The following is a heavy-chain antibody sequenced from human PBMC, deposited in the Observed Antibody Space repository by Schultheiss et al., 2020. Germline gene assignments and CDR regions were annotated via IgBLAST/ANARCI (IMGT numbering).Heavy chain of an antibody. Sequence: GESLKISCKASGYTFTSYGVSWVRRATGQGLEWMGWISAYNGNTNYAQKLQGRVTMTTDTSTSTAYMELRSLRSEDTAVYYCAREGLDFWSGYYYYYGMDVWGQGTTVNVSS. CDR3: AREGLDFWSGYYYYYGMDV. J-gene: IGHJ6*02. CDR2: ISAYNGNT. V-gene: IGHV1-18*01. D-gene: IGHD3-3*01. CDR1: GYTFTSYG.